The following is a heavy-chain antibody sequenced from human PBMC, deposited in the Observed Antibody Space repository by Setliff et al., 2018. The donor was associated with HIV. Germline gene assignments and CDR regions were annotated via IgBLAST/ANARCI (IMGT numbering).Heavy chain of an antibody. CDR1: GGSMNANH. CDR2: IHVSGST. CDR3: ARTGYAFDV. J-gene: IGHJ3*01. V-gene: IGHV4-59*08. Sequence: PSETLSLTCTVSGGSMNANHWSWIRQSPGKGPEWIAYIHVSGSTYFNPSLSSRVIISIDTSNNQFSLRLSSVTAADTAVYYCARTGYAFDVWGLGTMVTVSS.